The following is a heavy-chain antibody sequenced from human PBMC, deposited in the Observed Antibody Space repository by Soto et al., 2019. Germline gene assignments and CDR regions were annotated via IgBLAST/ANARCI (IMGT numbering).Heavy chain of an antibody. CDR2: ISAYNGNT. Sequence: VASVKVSCKASGYTFTSYGISWVRQAPGQGLEWMGWISAYNGNTNYAQKLQGRVTMTTDTSTSTAYMELRSLRSDDTAVYYCARDLGYRNYDSSEIFDYWGQGTLVTVSS. CDR1: GYTFTSYG. CDR3: ARDLGYRNYDSSEIFDY. V-gene: IGHV1-18*01. J-gene: IGHJ4*02. D-gene: IGHD3-22*01.